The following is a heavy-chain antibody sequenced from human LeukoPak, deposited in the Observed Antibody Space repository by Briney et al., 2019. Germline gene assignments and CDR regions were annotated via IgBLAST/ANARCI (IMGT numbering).Heavy chain of an antibody. CDR2: INPNSGGT. J-gene: IGHJ6*02. D-gene: IGHD1-1*01. CDR3: ARDPGAGTTTDYYYYGMDV. Sequence: ASVKVSCKASGYTFTGYYMHWVRQAPGQGLEWMGWINPNSGGTNYAQKFQGRVTMTRDTSISTAYMELSRLRSGDTAVYYCARDPGAGTTTDYYYYGMDVWGQGTTVTVSS. V-gene: IGHV1-2*02. CDR1: GYTFTGYY.